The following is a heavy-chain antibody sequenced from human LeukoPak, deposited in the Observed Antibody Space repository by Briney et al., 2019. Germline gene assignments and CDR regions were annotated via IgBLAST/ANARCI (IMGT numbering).Heavy chain of an antibody. CDR3: ASCFSGCYYDSTGDY. CDR1: GFTFSSYS. CDR2: ISSSSSTI. V-gene: IGHV3-48*04. Sequence: GGSLRLSCAASGFTFSSYSMNWVRQAPGKGLEWGSYISSSSSTIYYADSVKGRFTISRDNAKNSLYLQMNSLRPEDTAVYYCASCFSGCYYDSTGDYWGQGTLVTVSS. J-gene: IGHJ4*02. D-gene: IGHD3-22*01.